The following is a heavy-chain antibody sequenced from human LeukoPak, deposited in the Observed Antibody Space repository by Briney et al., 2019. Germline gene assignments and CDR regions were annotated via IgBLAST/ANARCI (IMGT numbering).Heavy chain of an antibody. CDR3: ARDWVGMATIKLYGMDV. CDR2: ISTSSSTI. J-gene: IGHJ6*02. V-gene: IGHV3-48*01. Sequence: GGSLRLSCAAAGFTVSSYSMNWVRQAPGKGLSWVSYISTSSSTIYYADSVKGRFTISRDNAKNSLYLQMNSLRAEDTAVYYCARDWVGMATIKLYGMDVWGQGTTVTVSS. D-gene: IGHD5-24*01. CDR1: GFTVSSYS.